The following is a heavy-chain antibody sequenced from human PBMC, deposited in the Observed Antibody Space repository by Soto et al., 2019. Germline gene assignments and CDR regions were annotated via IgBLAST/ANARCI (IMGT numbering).Heavy chain of an antibody. D-gene: IGHD3-22*01. CDR3: AKQYYYDSSGTPLRY. CDR1: GFTFSSYA. V-gene: IGHV3-23*01. J-gene: IGHJ4*02. Sequence: AXGSLRLSCAASGFTFSSYAMSWVRQAPGKGLEWVSAISGSGGSTYYADSVKGRFTISRDNSKNTLYLQMNSLRAEDTAVYYCAKQYYYDSSGTPLRYWGQGTLVTSPQ. CDR2: ISGSGGST.